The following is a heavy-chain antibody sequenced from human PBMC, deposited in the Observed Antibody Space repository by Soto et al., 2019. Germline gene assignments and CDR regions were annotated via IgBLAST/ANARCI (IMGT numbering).Heavy chain of an antibody. Sequence: GGSLRLSCAASGFTFSSYSMNWVRQAPGKGLEWVSYISSSSSTIYYADSVKGRFTISRDNAKNSLYLQMNSLRDEDTAVYYCARPVRGVIITPYEYGMDVWGQGTTVTV. D-gene: IGHD3-10*01. CDR3: ARPVRGVIITPYEYGMDV. V-gene: IGHV3-48*02. CDR2: ISSSSSTI. CDR1: GFTFSSYS. J-gene: IGHJ6*02.